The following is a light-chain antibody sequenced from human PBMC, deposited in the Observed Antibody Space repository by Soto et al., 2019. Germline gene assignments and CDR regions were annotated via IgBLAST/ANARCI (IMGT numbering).Light chain of an antibody. J-gene: IGKJ1*01. CDR3: QQYDQWWT. CDR2: DAS. V-gene: IGKV3-15*01. Sequence: EIVMTQSPATLSVSPGERASLSCRASQSVNRNLAWYQQKPGQAPRLLIYDASIRATGIPARFSGSGSGTEFSLTINSLQSEDFGVYFCQQYDQWWTFGQGTKVDIK. CDR1: QSVNRN.